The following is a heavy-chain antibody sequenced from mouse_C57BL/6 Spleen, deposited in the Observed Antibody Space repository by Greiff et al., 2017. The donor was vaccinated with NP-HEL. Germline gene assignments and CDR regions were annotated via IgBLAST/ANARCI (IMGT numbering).Heavy chain of an antibody. V-gene: IGHV1-63*01. Sequence: QVQLQQSGAELVRPGTSVKMSCKASGYTFTNYWIGWAKQRPGHGLEWIGDIYPGGGYTNYNEKFKGKATLTADKSSSTAYMQFSSLTSEDSAIYYCARCYYGSSYGGYFDYWGQGTTLTVSS. CDR1: GYTFTNYW. J-gene: IGHJ2*01. CDR2: IYPGGGYT. CDR3: ARCYYGSSYGGYFDY. D-gene: IGHD1-1*01.